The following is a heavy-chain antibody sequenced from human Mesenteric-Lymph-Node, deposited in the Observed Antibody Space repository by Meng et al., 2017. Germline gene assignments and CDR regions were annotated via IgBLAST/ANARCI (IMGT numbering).Heavy chain of an antibody. J-gene: IGHJ4*01. D-gene: IGHD3-10*01. V-gene: IGHV1-24*01. Sequence: ASVKVSCKVSGYTLTELSMHWVRQAPGKGLEWMGGFDPEDGEAIYAQKFQGRVTMTEDTSTDTAYMELSSLRSEDTAVYYCATPGDPLLWFGEARGGFGYWGHGTRVTVSS. CDR2: FDPEDGEA. CDR3: ATPGDPLLWFGEARGGFGY. CDR1: GYTLTELS.